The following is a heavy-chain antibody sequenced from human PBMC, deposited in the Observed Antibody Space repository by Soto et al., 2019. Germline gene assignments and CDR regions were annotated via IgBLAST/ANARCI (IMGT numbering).Heavy chain of an antibody. CDR2: IIPIFGTA. Sequence: ASVKVSCKASGGTFSSYAISWVRQAPGQGLEWMGGIIPIFGTANYAQKFQGRVTITADKSTSTAYMELSSLRSEDTAVYYCAAFATYYYDSSGYPFDYWGQGTLVTVSS. V-gene: IGHV1-69*06. CDR1: GGTFSSYA. J-gene: IGHJ4*02. CDR3: AAFATYYYDSSGYPFDY. D-gene: IGHD3-22*01.